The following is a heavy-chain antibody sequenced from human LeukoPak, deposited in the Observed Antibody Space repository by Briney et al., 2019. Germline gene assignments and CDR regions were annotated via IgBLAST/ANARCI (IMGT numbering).Heavy chain of an antibody. Sequence: SETLSLTCTVSGGSISGYYWSWIRQPPGKGLEWIGYIYYSGSTNYNPSLKSRVTISVDTSKNQFSLKLSSVTAADTAVYYCAGVTPRTAMVTGPFDYWGQGTLVTVSS. J-gene: IGHJ4*02. CDR3: AGVTPRTAMVTGPFDY. CDR1: GGSISGYY. D-gene: IGHD5-18*01. CDR2: IYYSGST. V-gene: IGHV4-59*01.